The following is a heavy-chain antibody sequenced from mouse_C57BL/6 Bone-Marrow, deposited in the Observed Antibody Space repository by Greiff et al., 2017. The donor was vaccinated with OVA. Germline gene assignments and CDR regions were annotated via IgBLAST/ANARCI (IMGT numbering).Heavy chain of an antibody. D-gene: IGHD4-1*01. CDR3: AKLGRGDAMDY. CDR2: IDPSDSET. J-gene: IGHJ4*01. V-gene: IGHV1-52*01. CDR1: GYTFTSYW. Sequence: VKLQQPGAELVRPGSSVKLSCKASGYTFTSYWMHWVKQRPIQGLEWIGNIDPSDSETHYNQKFKDKATVTVDKSSSTAYMQLSSLTSEDSAVYYCAKLGRGDAMDYWGQGTSVTVSS.